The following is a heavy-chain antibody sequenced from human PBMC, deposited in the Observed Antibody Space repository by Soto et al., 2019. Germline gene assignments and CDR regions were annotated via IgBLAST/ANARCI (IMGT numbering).Heavy chain of an antibody. CDR1: GFIFTNFW. CDR3: AKDSWYFDL. J-gene: IGHJ4*02. V-gene: IGHV3-74*01. CDR2: IDTSGSST. Sequence: GGSLRLSCEASGFIFTNFWMHWVRHVPGKGLVWVSRIDTSGSSTSYADSVRGRFTISRDNAKNTVSLQMNSLRAEDTGVYYCAKDSWYFDLWSQGSLVTVSS. D-gene: IGHD6-13*01.